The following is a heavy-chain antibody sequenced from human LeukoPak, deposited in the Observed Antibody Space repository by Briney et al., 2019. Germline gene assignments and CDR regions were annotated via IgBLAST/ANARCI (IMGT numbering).Heavy chain of an antibody. Sequence: ASVTVSFTASGYTFTVYYMHWVRQAPGQGLEWMGWINPNSGGTNYAQKFQGRVTMTRDTSISTAYMELSRLRSDDTAVYYCARERTPGSGYGVDYWGQGTVVTVSS. CDR2: INPNSGGT. D-gene: IGHD6-25*01. V-gene: IGHV1-2*02. CDR1: GYTFTVYY. CDR3: ARERTPGSGYGVDY. J-gene: IGHJ4*02.